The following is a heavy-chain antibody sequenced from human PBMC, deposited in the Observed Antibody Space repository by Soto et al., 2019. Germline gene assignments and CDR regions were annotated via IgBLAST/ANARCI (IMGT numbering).Heavy chain of an antibody. V-gene: IGHV3-48*02. CDR2: ISTRANSI. D-gene: IGHD1-26*01. Sequence: EVQLVESGGGLVQPGESLRLSCAASGFTFSHYSMNWVRQAPGKGLQWVSYISTRANSIYYADSVKGRFTISRDNAKNSLFLEMNRLRDEDTAVYFCARASSPGSYSPSPYWGQGILVTVSS. J-gene: IGHJ4*02. CDR3: ARASSPGSYSPSPY. CDR1: GFTFSHYS.